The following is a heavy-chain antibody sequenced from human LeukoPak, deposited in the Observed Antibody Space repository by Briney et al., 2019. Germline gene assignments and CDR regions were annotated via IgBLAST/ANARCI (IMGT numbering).Heavy chain of an antibody. Sequence: GGSLRLSCAASEFTFSSYAMSWVRQAPGKGLEWVSGISGSGGSTFYADSVKGRFTISRDNSKNTLYLQMNSLRAEDTAVYYCAKGRCSGASCYGRGFHNWGQGTLVTVSS. J-gene: IGHJ4*02. D-gene: IGHD2-15*01. V-gene: IGHV3-23*01. CDR1: EFTFSSYA. CDR2: ISGSGGST. CDR3: AKGRCSGASCYGRGFHN.